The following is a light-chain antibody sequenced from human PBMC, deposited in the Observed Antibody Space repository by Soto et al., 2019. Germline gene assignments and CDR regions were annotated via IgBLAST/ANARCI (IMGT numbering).Light chain of an antibody. CDR2: EVS. V-gene: IGLV2-14*01. CDR3: SSYTTSSTLV. J-gene: IGLJ2*01. CDR1: SSDVDAYDY. Sequence: QSVLTQPASVSGSPGQSIIISCTGTSSDVDAYDYVSWYQQYSGQAPKLIIYEVSNRPSGVSNRFSGSKSGNTASLTISGLQAEDEADYYCSSYTTSSTLVFGGGTKLTVL.